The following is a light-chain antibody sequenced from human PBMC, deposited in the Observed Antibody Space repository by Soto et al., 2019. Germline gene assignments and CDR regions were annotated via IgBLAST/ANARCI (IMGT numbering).Light chain of an antibody. J-gene: IGKJ1*01. CDR2: GAS. CDR3: QQYKTWT. V-gene: IGKV3-15*01. CDR1: QSISSD. Sequence: EIVMTQSPATLSVSPGERATLSCRASQSISSDLAWYLQKPGQAPRLLMYGASIRATGIPARFSGSGSGTEFTLTISSLQSEDFAVYSCQQYKTWTFGQGTKVEI.